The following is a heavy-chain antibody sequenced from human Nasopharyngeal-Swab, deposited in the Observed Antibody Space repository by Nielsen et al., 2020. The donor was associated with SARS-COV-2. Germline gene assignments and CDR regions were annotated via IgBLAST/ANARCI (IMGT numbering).Heavy chain of an antibody. Sequence: GESLKISCAASGFTFSSYGMHWVRQAPGKGLEWVAVIWYDGSNKYYADSVKGRFTISRDNSKNTLYLQMNGLRAEDTAVYYCARDQGYMDVWGKGTTVTVSS. CDR1: GFTFSSYG. CDR3: ARDQGYMDV. J-gene: IGHJ6*03. V-gene: IGHV3-33*01. CDR2: IWYDGSNK.